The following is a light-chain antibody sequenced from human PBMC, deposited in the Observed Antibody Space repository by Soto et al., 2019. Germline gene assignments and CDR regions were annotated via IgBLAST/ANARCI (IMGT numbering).Light chain of an antibody. J-gene: IGLJ1*01. CDR2: GNT. Sequence: QSVLTQPPSVSGAPGQRVTISCTGSSPNIGAGYDVHWYRQVPGTAPKLPIFGNTNRPSGVPDRFSGSKSGTSASLAITGLQAEDEADYYCQSFDNSLSVLYVFGTGT. CDR3: QSFDNSLSVLYV. V-gene: IGLV1-40*01. CDR1: SPNIGAGYD.